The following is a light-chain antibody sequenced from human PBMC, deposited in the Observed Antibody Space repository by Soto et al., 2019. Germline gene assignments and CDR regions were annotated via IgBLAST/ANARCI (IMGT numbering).Light chain of an antibody. Sequence: QSVLTQPPSASGSPGQSVTISCTGTSSDIGSYNFVSWYQQHPGKAPKVMLYEVRKRPSGVPDRFSGSKSGNTASLTVSGLKADDEADYYCTSYAGGNILVFGGGTKLTVL. CDR2: EVR. CDR1: SSDIGSYNF. J-gene: IGLJ2*01. V-gene: IGLV2-8*01. CDR3: TSYAGGNILV.